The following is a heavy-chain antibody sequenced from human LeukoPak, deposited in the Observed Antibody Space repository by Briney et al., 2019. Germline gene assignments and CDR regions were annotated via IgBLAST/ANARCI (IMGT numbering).Heavy chain of an antibody. Sequence: SETLSLTCAVSGGSITTTNWWSWVRQPPGKGLEWIGEVHLNGATNYNPSLESRFSISIDKSNNHLSLEVTSVTAADTAIYYCTRESGAFSPFGFWGQGTLVTVSS. J-gene: IGHJ4*02. CDR1: GGSITTTNW. V-gene: IGHV4-4*02. CDR3: TRESGAFSPFGF. D-gene: IGHD1-26*01. CDR2: VHLNGAT.